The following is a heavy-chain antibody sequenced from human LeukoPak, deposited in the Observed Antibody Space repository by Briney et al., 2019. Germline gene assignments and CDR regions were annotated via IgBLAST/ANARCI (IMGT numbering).Heavy chain of an antibody. Sequence: PGGSLRLSCAASGFTFSSYWMSWVRQAPGKGLEWVANIKQDGSEKYYVDSVKGRFTISRDNAKNSLYLQMNSLRAEDTAVYCCAREVYRLQHYYYYYMDVWGKGTTVTVSS. CDR1: GFTFSSYW. V-gene: IGHV3-7*01. D-gene: IGHD2-2*01. J-gene: IGHJ6*03. CDR3: AREVYRLQHYYYYYMDV. CDR2: IKQDGSEK.